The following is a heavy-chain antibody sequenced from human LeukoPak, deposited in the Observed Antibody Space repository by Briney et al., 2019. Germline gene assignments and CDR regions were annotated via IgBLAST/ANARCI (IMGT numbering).Heavy chain of an antibody. V-gene: IGHV3-72*01. CDR3: ANFFGYSFGY. D-gene: IGHD5-24*01. CDR2: SRNKANGYAT. J-gene: IGHJ4*02. Sequence: PGGSLRLSCIASGLTFSDPYMDWVRQAPGKGLEWVGRSRNKANGYATEYAASVEGRFTISRDDSTNSVYLQMNSLKPEDTAVYYCANFFGYSFGYWGQGTLVTVSS. CDR1: GLTFSDPY.